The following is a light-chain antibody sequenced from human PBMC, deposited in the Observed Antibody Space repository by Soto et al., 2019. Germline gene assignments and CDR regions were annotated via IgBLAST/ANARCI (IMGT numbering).Light chain of an antibody. CDR2: SAS. V-gene: IGKV3-20*01. CDR3: HQYGTSPLT. Sequence: TQSPGTLSLSPGERATLSCRASQSIYSNYLAWYQQKPGQAPRPLIFSASSRATGIPDRFRGSGSGTDFTLTISRLEPEDFAVYYCHQYGTSPLTFGQGTKV. CDR1: QSIYSNY. J-gene: IGKJ1*01.